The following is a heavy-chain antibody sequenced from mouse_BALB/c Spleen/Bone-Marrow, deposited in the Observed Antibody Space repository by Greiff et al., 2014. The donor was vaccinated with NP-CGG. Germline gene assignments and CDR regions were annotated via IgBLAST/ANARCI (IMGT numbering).Heavy chain of an antibody. D-gene: IGHD1-1*01. CDR1: GFNIKDTY. J-gene: IGHJ3*01. Sequence: DVKLQESGAELVKPGASVKLSCTASGFNIKDTYMHWVKQRPEQGLEWIGRIDPANGNTKYDPKFQGKATITADTSSNTAYLQLSRLTSEDTAVYYFAPYYCGRWFANWGQGTLVTVSA. CDR3: APYYCGRWFAN. CDR2: IDPANGNT. V-gene: IGHV14-3*02.